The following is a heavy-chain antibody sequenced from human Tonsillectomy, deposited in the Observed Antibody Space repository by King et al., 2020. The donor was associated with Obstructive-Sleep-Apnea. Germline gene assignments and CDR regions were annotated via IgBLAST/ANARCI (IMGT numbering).Heavy chain of an antibody. Sequence: VQLVESGGGLVQPGGSLRLSCAASGFTFSSYWMFWVRQTPGKGLVWVSRINSDGSSTSHADSVKGRFTISRDNAKNTLYLQMNSLRAEDTAVYYCAKTPYRYCGLDVWGQGTTVTVSS. CDR3: AKTPYRYCGLDV. J-gene: IGHJ6*02. D-gene: IGHD3-16*02. CDR2: INSDGSST. CDR1: GFTFSSYW. V-gene: IGHV3-74*01.